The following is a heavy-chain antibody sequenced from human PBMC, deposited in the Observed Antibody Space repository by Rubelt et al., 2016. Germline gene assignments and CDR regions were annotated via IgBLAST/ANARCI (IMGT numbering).Heavy chain of an antibody. CDR3: ARIFSGNKGSVVPAANWFFDL. J-gene: IGHJ2*01. CDR1: GGSISSGGFY. D-gene: IGHD2-2*01. V-gene: IGHV4-31*03. CDR2: IYYTGST. Sequence: GPGLVTPSETLSLSCTVSGGSISSGGFYWSWVRQHSGKGLEWIGYIYYTGSTLYNPSLKSRVTISADTSEKQFSLRLTSVTAADTAVYYCARIFSGNKGSVVPAANWFFDLWGRGTLVTVSS.